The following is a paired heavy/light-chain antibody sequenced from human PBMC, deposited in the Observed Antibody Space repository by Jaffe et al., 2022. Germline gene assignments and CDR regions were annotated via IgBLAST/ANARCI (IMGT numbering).Light chain of an antibody. CDR2: AAS. CDR1: KSFSSSC. J-gene: IGKJ1*01. Sequence: EIVLTQSPGSLSLSPGERATLSCRASKSFSSSCLAWYQQKPGQAPRLLIYAASRRATGIPDRFSGSGSGTDFTLTISRLEPEDFALYYCQQCGGSPPWTFGQGTKVEIK. CDR3: QQCGGSPPWT. V-gene: IGKV3-20*01.
Heavy chain of an antibody. CDR2: IYHSGST. CDR3: AAAHYDRSGWGWGSFDY. CDR1: GYSISSGYY. J-gene: IGHJ4*02. D-gene: IGHD3-22*01. V-gene: IGHV4-38-2*01. Sequence: QVQLQESGPGLVKPSETLSLTCGVSGYSISSGYYWGWIRQSPGKGLEWIGSIYHSGSTYYNSSLKSRVTISVDTSQNRFSLKLSSVTATDTAVYYCAAAHYDRSGWGWGSFDYWGQGTLVTVSS.